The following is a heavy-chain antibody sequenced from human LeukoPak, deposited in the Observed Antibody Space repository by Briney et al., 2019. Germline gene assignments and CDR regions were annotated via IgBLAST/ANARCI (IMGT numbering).Heavy chain of an antibody. V-gene: IGHV1-2*02. D-gene: IGHD3-22*01. CDR2: INPNSGGT. Sequence: EASVKVSCKASGYTFTGYYMHWVRQAPGQGLEWMGWINPNSGGTNYAQKFQGRVTMTRDTSISTAYMELSRLRSVDTAVYYCARASYYYDSSGYPGYYFDYWGQGTLVTVSS. CDR1: GYTFTGYY. CDR3: ARASYYYDSSGYPGYYFDY. J-gene: IGHJ4*02.